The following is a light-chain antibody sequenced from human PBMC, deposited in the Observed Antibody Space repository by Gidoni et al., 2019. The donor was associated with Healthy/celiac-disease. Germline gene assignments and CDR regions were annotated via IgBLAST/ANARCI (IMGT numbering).Light chain of an antibody. CDR3: QQSYSTPSIT. CDR1: QSISSY. Sequence: DILMTQSPSSLSASVGDRVTITCRASQSISSYLNWYQQKPGKAPKLLIYAASSLQSGVPSRFSGSGSGTDFTLTISSLQPDDFATYYCQQSYSTPSITFGQGTRLEIK. V-gene: IGKV1-39*01. CDR2: AAS. J-gene: IGKJ5*01.